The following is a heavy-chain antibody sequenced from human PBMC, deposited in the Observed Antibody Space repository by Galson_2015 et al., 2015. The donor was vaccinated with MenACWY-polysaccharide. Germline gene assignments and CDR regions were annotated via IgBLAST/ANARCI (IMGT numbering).Heavy chain of an antibody. V-gene: IGHV4-59*01. CDR1: GGSIKSYY. J-gene: IGHJ3*02. D-gene: IGHD3-10*01. CDR2: VYYSGIT. Sequence: SETLSLTCTVSGGSIKSYYWNWIRRPPGKGLEWIGCVYYSGITLYNPALKSRLTMSVDTSRNTFSLELSSVTAADTAVYYCASFPSTGGIKRPFDIWAKGQWSLSLQ. CDR3: ASFPSTGGIKRPFDI.